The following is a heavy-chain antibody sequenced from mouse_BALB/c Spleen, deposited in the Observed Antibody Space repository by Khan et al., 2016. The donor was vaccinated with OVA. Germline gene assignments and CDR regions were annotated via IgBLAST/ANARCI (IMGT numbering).Heavy chain of an antibody. CDR3: ARLAYYYNSEGFAY. J-gene: IGHJ3*01. V-gene: IGHV5-6*01. D-gene: IGHD1-1*02. CDR1: GFTFSTYG. Sequence: EVQLVESGGDLVKTGGSLKLSCAASGFTFSTYGMSWVRQTPDKRLEWVATISSGGHYTYYIDSVKGRFTISRDNAENILYLQMTSLRSEDTAMYYSARLAYYYNSEGFAYWGQGTLVTVSA. CDR2: ISSGGHYT.